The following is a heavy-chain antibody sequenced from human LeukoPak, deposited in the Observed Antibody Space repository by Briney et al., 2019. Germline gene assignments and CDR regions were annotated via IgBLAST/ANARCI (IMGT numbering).Heavy chain of an antibody. CDR2: IIPNSGGT. CDR3: ATSFTRYGY. J-gene: IGHJ4*02. Sequence: ASVKVSCKASGYTFTDYYVHWVRQAPGQGLEWMGWIIPNSGGTNYAQKFQGRVTMTRDTSISTAYMDLTSLTSDDTAVYYCATSFTRYGYWGQGTLVTVSS. D-gene: IGHD5-18*01. CDR1: GYTFTDYY. V-gene: IGHV1-2*02.